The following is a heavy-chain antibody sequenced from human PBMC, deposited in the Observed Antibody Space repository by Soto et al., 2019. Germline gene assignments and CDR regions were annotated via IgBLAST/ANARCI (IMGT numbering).Heavy chain of an antibody. D-gene: IGHD2-2*02. CDR1: GGTFSSYA. V-gene: IGHV1-69*13. Sequence: SVKVSCKASGGTFSSYAISWVRQAPGQGLEWMGGIIPIFGTANYAQKFQGRVTITADESTSTAYMELSGLRSEDTAVYYCATKVVPAAILSYYYYGMDVWGQGTTVTVSS. CDR2: IIPIFGTA. CDR3: ATKVVPAAILSYYYYGMDV. J-gene: IGHJ6*02.